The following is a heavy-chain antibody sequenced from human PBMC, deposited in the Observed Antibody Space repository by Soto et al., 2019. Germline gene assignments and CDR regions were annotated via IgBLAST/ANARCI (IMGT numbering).Heavy chain of an antibody. CDR1: GDSFSSYF. CDR3: ARTLQVASAGWFDP. Sequence: PSETLSLTCTVSGDSFSSYFWSWIRQPPGQGLEWIGHVYYSGSTNYNPSLKSRVTISIDTSKNQFSLKLSSVTAADTAVYYCARTLQVASAGWFDPWGQGTLVTVSS. V-gene: IGHV4-59*01. D-gene: IGHD2-15*01. J-gene: IGHJ5*02. CDR2: VYYSGST.